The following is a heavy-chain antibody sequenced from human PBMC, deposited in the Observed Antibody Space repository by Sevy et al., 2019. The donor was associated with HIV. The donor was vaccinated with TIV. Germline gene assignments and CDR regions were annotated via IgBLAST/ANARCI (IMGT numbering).Heavy chain of an antibody. D-gene: IGHD4-17*01. V-gene: IGHV1-2*02. CDR3: ARLTTKPTSDLYGMDV. Sequence: ASVKVSCKASGYIFTYYYIHWVRQAPRQGLEWMAWINSDSGVTHYAQRFQGEVTVTRDTSLSTAYLELSRLRSNDTAIYFCARLTTKPTSDLYGMDVWGQGPTVTVSS. CDR2: INSDSGVT. CDR1: GYIFTYYY. J-gene: IGHJ6*02.